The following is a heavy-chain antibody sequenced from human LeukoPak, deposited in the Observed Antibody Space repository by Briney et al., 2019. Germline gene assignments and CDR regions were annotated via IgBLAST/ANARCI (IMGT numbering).Heavy chain of an antibody. J-gene: IGHJ4*02. CDR1: GFTFDDYA. Sequence: GGSLRLSCAASGFTFDDYAMSWVRQAPGKGLEWVSGINWNGGSTGYADSVKGRFTISRDNAKNSLYLQMNSLRAEDTAVYYCARGYSSTWYFLFDYWGQGTLVTFSS. CDR3: ARGYSSTWYFLFDY. V-gene: IGHV3-20*04. CDR2: INWNGGST. D-gene: IGHD6-13*01.